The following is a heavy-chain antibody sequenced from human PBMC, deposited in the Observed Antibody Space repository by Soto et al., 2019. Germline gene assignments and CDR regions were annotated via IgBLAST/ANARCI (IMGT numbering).Heavy chain of an antibody. J-gene: IGHJ6*02. CDR1: GGTFSSYA. CDR2: IIPIFGTA. CDR3: ARNSEAGVWSDYYYYYGMDV. Sequence: SVKVSCKASGGTFSSYAISWVRQAPGQGLEWMGGIIPIFGTANYAQKFQGRATITADGSMSTAYMELSSLRSKDTAVYYCARNSEAGVWSDYYYYYGMDVWGQGTTVTVSS. D-gene: IGHD6-19*01. V-gene: IGHV1-69*13.